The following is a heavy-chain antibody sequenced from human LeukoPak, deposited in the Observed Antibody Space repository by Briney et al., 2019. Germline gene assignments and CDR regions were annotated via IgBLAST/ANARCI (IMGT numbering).Heavy chain of an antibody. Sequence: SETLSLTCSVSGGSVSTYYWSWIRQPPEKGLEWIGYVYSSGSTNYNPSLKSRVAISIDTSKNQFSLNLGSVTAADTAVYYCARTRGDGHFDYWGQGTLVTVSS. CDR2: VYSSGST. D-gene: IGHD5-24*01. J-gene: IGHJ4*02. CDR3: ARTRGDGHFDY. CDR1: GGSVSTYY. V-gene: IGHV4-59*02.